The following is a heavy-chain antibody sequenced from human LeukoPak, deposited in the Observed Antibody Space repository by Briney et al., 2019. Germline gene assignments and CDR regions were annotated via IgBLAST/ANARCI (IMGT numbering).Heavy chain of an antibody. J-gene: IGHJ6*03. V-gene: IGHV4-34*01. CDR2: INHSGST. Sequence: ASETLSLTCAVYGGSFSGYYWSWIRQPPGKGLEWIGEINHSGSTNYNPSLKSRVTISVDTSKNQFSLKLSSVTAADTAVYYCARATRGDCSGGSCYSERYYYYYMDVWGKGTTVTVSS. CDR1: GGSFSGYY. D-gene: IGHD2-15*01. CDR3: ARATRGDCSGGSCYSERYYYYYMDV.